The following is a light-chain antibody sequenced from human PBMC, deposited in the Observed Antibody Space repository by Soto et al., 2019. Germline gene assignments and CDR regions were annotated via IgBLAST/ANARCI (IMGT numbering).Light chain of an antibody. J-gene: IGKJ4*01. CDR1: QSLLYSSNNRNY. CDR2: WAP. CDR3: QQYYNTTLT. Sequence: DIVMTQSPDSLAVSLGERVTINCKSSQSLLYSSNNRNYLAWFRQKPGQPPKLLIYWAPTREFGVPDRFSGSGSGTDFTLTISSLQAEDVAVYYCQQYYNTTLTFGGGTKVDIX. V-gene: IGKV4-1*01.